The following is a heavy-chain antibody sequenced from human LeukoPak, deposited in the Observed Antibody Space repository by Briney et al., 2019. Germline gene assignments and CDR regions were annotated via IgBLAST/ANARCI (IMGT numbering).Heavy chain of an antibody. CDR2: INHSGST. CDR1: GGSFSGYY. CDR3: ARKGCSSTSCYTSRYYYYMDV. D-gene: IGHD2-2*02. J-gene: IGHJ6*03. V-gene: IGHV4-34*01. Sequence: SSETLSLTCAVYGGSFSGYYWSWIRQPPGKGLEWIGEINHSGSTNYNPSLKSRVTISGDTAKNQCSLKLSSVTDAGTAVYYCARKGCSSTSCYTSRYYYYMDVWGKGTTVTVSS.